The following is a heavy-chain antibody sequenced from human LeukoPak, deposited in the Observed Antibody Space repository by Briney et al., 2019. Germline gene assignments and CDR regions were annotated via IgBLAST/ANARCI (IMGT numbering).Heavy chain of an antibody. Sequence: SQTLSLTCTVSGGSITGGGYSWNWIRQQPGKGLERIGYIFDSGNTNYNPSLRSRLSISIDTSKNQFYLRLNSVTAADTAVYFCSVWGIWFDPWGPGTLVAVSS. V-gene: IGHV4-31*03. CDR3: SVWGIWFDP. CDR1: GGSITGGGYS. D-gene: IGHD6-19*01. J-gene: IGHJ5*02. CDR2: IFDSGNT.